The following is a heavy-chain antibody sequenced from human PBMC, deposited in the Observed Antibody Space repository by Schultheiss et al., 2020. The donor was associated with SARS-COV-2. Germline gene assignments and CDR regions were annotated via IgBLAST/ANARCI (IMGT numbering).Heavy chain of an antibody. CDR3: AREGRTYEFWSGYPGEY. D-gene: IGHD3-3*01. CDR2: INPSGGST. CDR1: GYTFTGYY. Sequence: ASVKVSCKASGYTFTGYYMHWVRQAPGQGLEWMGIINPSGGSTSYAQKFQGRVTMTTDTSTSTAYMELRSLRSDDTAVYYCAREGRTYEFWSGYPGEYWGQGTLVTVSS. J-gene: IGHJ4*02. V-gene: IGHV1-46*01.